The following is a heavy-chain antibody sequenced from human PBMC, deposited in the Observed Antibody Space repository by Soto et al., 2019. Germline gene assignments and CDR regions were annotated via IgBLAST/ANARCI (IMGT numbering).Heavy chain of an antibody. J-gene: IGHJ4*02. D-gene: IGHD3-16*01. Sequence: PRPSVKVSCKISGFPLDEVSMHWVRRQAPGKGLEWMGGFDPEEDETIYAQKLQGRVTLTEDTSTDTAYMELSSLRSEDTAVYYCLTDRGSNYLRVFNYWGQGTLVTVSS. CDR1: GFPLDEVS. CDR3: LTDRGSNYLRVFNY. V-gene: IGHV1-24*01. CDR2: FDPEEDET.